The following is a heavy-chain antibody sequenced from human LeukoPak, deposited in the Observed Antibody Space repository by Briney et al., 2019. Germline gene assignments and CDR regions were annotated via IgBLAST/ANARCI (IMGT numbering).Heavy chain of an antibody. CDR1: GDSISSGRYY. V-gene: IGHV4-61*02. J-gene: IGHJ4*02. CDR2: IYSTGIT. Sequence: PSQTLSLTCTVSGDSISSGRYYWSWIRQPAGKGLEWIGRIYSTGITNYIPSLKSRVTISIDTSKNQFALSLNSVTAADTAVYYCASSKVELTGTLDYWGRGTLVTVSS. D-gene: IGHD7-27*01. CDR3: ASSKVELTGTLDY.